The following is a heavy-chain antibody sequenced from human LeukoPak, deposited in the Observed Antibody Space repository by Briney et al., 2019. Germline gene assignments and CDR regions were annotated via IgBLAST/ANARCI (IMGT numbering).Heavy chain of an antibody. CDR1: GFTFDDYA. Sequence: GGSLRLSCAASGFTFDDYAMHWVRQAPGKGLEWVSGISWNSGSIGYADSVKGRFTISRDNAKNSLYLQMNSLRAEDTALYYCATSAGYSSSWYRGNFDYWGQGTLVTVSS. CDR3: ATSAGYSSSWYRGNFDY. CDR2: ISWNSGSI. D-gene: IGHD6-13*01. V-gene: IGHV3-9*01. J-gene: IGHJ4*02.